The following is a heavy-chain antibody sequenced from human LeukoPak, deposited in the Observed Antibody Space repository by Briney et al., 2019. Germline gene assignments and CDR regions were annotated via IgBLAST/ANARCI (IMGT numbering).Heavy chain of an antibody. CDR2: IYYSGST. Sequence: PSETLSLTCTVSGGSISSYYWSWIRQPPGKGLEWIGYIYYSGSTNYNPSLKSRVTISVDTSKNQFSLKLSSVTAADTAVYYCARGVNDYGDYWYLDLWGRGTLVTVSS. CDR1: GGSISSYY. D-gene: IGHD4-17*01. V-gene: IGHV4-59*01. J-gene: IGHJ2*01. CDR3: ARGVNDYGDYWYLDL.